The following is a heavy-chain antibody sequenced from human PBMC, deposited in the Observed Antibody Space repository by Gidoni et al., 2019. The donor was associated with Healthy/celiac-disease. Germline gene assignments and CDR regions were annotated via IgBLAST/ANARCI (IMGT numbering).Heavy chain of an antibody. CDR1: GFTFSSYA. D-gene: IGHD4-4*01. Sequence: QVQLVESGGGVVQPGGSLRLSCAASGFTFSSYAMHWVRQAPGKGLEWVAVISYDGSNKDYADSVKGRFTISRDNSKNTLYLQMNSLRAEDTAVYYCARDHYSNYFDYWGQGTLVTVSS. CDR3: ARDHYSNYFDY. V-gene: IGHV3-30*04. J-gene: IGHJ4*02. CDR2: ISYDGSNK.